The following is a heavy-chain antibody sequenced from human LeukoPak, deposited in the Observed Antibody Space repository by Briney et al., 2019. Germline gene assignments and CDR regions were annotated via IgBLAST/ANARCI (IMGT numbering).Heavy chain of an antibody. V-gene: IGHV3-23*01. Sequence: GGSLRLSCAASGFTFSSYAMTWVRQAPGKGLEGVSAISGSGGNTYYADSVKGRFTISRDNSKNTLYLQMNSLRAEDTAVYYCAKDPFGGGCHRCWFDPWGQGTLVTVSS. J-gene: IGHJ5*02. D-gene: IGHD6-19*01. CDR1: GFTFSSYA. CDR2: ISGSGGNT. CDR3: AKDPFGGGCHRCWFDP.